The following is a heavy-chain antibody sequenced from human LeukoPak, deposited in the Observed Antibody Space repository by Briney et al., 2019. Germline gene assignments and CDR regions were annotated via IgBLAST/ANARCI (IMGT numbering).Heavy chain of an antibody. J-gene: IGHJ4*02. CDR1: GGTFSSYA. CDR3: ARAKYYYGSGSYAYFDY. D-gene: IGHD3-10*01. Sequence: SVKVSCKASGGTFSSYAISWVRQAPGQGLEWMGRIIPIFGTANYAQKFQGRVTITADESTSTAYMELSSLRSEDTAVYYCARAKYYYGSGSYAYFDYWGQGTLVTVSS. V-gene: IGHV1-69*13. CDR2: IIPIFGTA.